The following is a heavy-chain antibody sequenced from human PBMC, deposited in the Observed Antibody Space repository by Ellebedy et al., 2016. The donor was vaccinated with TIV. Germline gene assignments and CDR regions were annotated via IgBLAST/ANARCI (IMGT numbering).Heavy chain of an antibody. J-gene: IGHJ6*02. CDR1: GFTFNRYD. CDR3: TRFEIISGGGYGMDV. D-gene: IGHD3-16*01. V-gene: IGHV3-13*01. Sequence: GESLKISXAASGFTFNRYDMHWVRQSTRKGLEWVASIDNAGDTYYPGSVKGRFTISRENAKISLYLQMNSLRVEDTAVYYCTRFEIISGGGYGMDVWGQGTTVTVSS. CDR2: IDNAGDT.